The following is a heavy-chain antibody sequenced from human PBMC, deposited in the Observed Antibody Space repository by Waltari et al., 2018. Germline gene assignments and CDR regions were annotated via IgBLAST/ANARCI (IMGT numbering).Heavy chain of an antibody. CDR3: ARGLLYYYGSGSYYKGAGWFDP. Sequence: QVQLQQWGAGLLTPSETLSLTCAVYGGSFSGYYWSWIRQPPGKGLEWIGEINHSGITNVTPARKSRVTISVDTSKNQFSLKLSSVTAADTAVYYCARGLLYYYGSGSYYKGAGWFDPWGQGTLVTVSS. J-gene: IGHJ5*02. CDR1: GGSFSGYY. V-gene: IGHV4-34*01. D-gene: IGHD3-10*01. CDR2: INHSGIT.